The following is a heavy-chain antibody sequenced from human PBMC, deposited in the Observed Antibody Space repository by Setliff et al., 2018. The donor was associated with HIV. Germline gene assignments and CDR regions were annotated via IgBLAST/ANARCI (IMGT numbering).Heavy chain of an antibody. V-gene: IGHV4-39*01. CDR3: ARLLYYYDSSGSYNWFDP. D-gene: IGHD3-22*01. Sequence: SETLSLTCTVSGVSITSSDYYWGWIRQPPGKGLEWIGNIYYSGGTYYNSSLRSRVTISVDTSKNQFSLKLSSVTAADAALYYCARLLYYYDSSGSYNWFDPWGQGTLVTVS. CDR1: GVSITSSDYY. CDR2: IYYSGGT. J-gene: IGHJ5*02.